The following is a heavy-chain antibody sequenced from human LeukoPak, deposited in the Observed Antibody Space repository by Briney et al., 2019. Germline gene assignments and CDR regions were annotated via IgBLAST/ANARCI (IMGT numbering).Heavy chain of an antibody. D-gene: IGHD3-22*01. J-gene: IGHJ4*02. V-gene: IGHV1-69*05. CDR1: GGTFSSYA. CDR2: IIPIFGTA. CDR3: ASYYDSNGYLDY. Sequence: ASVKVSCKASGGTFSSYAINWVRQAAGPGLEWMGGIIPIFGTANYAQKFQGRVTITTDESTSTAYMDLSSLRSEDTAVYYCASYYDSNGYLDYWGQGTLVTVSS.